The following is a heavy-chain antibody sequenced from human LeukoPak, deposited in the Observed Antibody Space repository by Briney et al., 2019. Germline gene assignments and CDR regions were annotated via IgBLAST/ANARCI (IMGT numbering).Heavy chain of an antibody. V-gene: IGHV3-74*01. CDR3: ARLRMGYYFDY. J-gene: IGHJ4*02. CDR1: GFTFSSYW. Sequence: GGSLRLSCAGSGFTFSSYWMYWVRQAPRKGLVWVSRINSDGSSTSYADSVKGRFTISRDNAKNTLYLQMNSLRAEDTAVYYCARLRMGYYFDYWGQGTLVTVSS. CDR2: INSDGSST. D-gene: IGHD2-2*01.